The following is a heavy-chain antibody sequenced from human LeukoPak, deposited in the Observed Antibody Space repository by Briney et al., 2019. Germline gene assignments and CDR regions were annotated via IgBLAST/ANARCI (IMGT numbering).Heavy chain of an antibody. CDR3: VKGRLGGSGWYRGLDP. D-gene: IGHD6-19*01. Sequence: GGSLRLSCSASGFTFSSYAIHCVRQAPGKGLEYVSAISSNGGSTYYADSVKGRFTISRDDSKNTLYLQMSSLRAEDTAVYYCVKGRLGGSGWYRGLDPWGQGTLVTVSS. CDR1: GFTFSSYA. V-gene: IGHV3-64D*09. J-gene: IGHJ5*02. CDR2: ISSNGGST.